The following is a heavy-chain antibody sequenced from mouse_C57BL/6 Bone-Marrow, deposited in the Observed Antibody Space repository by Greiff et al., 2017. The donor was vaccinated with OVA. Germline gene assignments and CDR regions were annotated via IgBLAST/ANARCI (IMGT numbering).Heavy chain of an antibody. CDR1: GYTFTSYW. V-gene: IGHV1-50*01. CDR3: AREHYDYDGRLFAY. Sequence: VKLQQPGAELVKPGASVKLSCKASGYTFTSYWMQWVKQRPGQGLEWIGEIDPSDSYTNYNQKFKGKATLTVDTSSSTAYMQLSSLTSEDSAVYYCAREHYDYDGRLFAYWGQGTLVTVSA. CDR2: IDPSDSYT. J-gene: IGHJ3*01. D-gene: IGHD2-4*01.